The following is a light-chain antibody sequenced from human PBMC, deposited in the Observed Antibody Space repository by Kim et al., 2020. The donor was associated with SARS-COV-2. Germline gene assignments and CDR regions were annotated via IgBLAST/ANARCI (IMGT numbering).Light chain of an antibody. CDR1: SSNIGSDY. Sequence: ELTQPPSASGTPGQRVTISCSGSSSNIGSDYVYWYQQLPGTAPKLLIYRNNQRPSGVPDRFSGSKSGTSASLAISGLRSEDEADYYCASWDDSLVFGGGTKVTVL. CDR2: RNN. CDR3: ASWDDSLV. V-gene: IGLV1-47*01. J-gene: IGLJ2*01.